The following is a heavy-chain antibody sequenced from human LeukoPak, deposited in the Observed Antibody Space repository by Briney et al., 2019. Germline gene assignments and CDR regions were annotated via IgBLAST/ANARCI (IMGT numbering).Heavy chain of an antibody. CDR2: TSGTAGDT. J-gene: IGHJ4*02. D-gene: IGHD4-23*01. Sequence: GGSLRLSCAASGFTLRSFAMNWVRQAPGKGLQWVSTSGTAGDTYYTDSVRGRFIVSRDNSENTLYLQMTSLRAEDTAVYYCAKKTPGIYPYDSWGQGTLVTVSS. CDR1: GFTLRSFA. CDR3: AKKTPGIYPYDS. V-gene: IGHV3-23*01.